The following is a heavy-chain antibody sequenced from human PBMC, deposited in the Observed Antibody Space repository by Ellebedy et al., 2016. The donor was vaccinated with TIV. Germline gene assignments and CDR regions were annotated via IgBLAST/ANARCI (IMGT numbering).Heavy chain of an antibody. Sequence: AASVKVSCKASGYTFRNHGIHWLRLAPGQRLEWMGWINPNSGGPNYAQKFQGRVSMTRDTSISTAYMELSRVRSDDTAMYYCARGALGYCSSTTRCYATLDYWGQGTLVTVSS. CDR2: INPNSGGP. J-gene: IGHJ4*02. D-gene: IGHD2-2*03. V-gene: IGHV1-2*02. CDR1: GYTFRNHG. CDR3: ARGALGYCSSTTRCYATLDY.